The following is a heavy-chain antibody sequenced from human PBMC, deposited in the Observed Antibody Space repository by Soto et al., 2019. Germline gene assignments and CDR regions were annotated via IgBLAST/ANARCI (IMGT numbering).Heavy chain of an antibody. Sequence: PXGSLRISSAAAGGSLSNYAMSCVLQAPGKGLEWVSGIIGRGVSSNYADSVKGRFSISRDNSKYTLYLQMNNLRAEDTAVYYCAKDASPVGVDYFDHWGQGTLVTVYS. J-gene: IGHJ4*02. CDR3: AKDASPVGVDYFDH. CDR1: GGSLSNYA. V-gene: IGHV3-23*01. D-gene: IGHD1-26*01. CDR2: IIGRGVSS.